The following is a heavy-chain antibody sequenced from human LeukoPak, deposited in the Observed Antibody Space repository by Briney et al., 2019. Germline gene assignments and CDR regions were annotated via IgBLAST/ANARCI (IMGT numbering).Heavy chain of an antibody. D-gene: IGHD6-19*01. Sequence: ASVKVSCKASGYTFTGYYIHWVRQAPGQGLEWMGRINPNSGGTNYAQKLQGRVTMTRDTSISTAYMELSRLRSDDTAVYYCARDREHLASGWPGCFDYWGQGTLVTVSS. J-gene: IGHJ4*02. CDR2: INPNSGGT. V-gene: IGHV1-2*02. CDR3: ARDREHLASGWPGCFDY. CDR1: GYTFTGYY.